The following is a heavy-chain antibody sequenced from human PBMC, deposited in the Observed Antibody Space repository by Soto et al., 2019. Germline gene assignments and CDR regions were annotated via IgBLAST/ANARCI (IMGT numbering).Heavy chain of an antibody. J-gene: IGHJ6*02. CDR1: GFTFSSYA. CDR2: ISYDGSNK. D-gene: IGHD3-10*01. V-gene: IGHV3-30-3*01. CDR3: ARCMVRGVPFPYYGMDV. Sequence: PVGSLRLSCAASGFTFSSYAMHWVRQAPGKGLEWVAVISYDGSNKYYADSVKGRFTISRDNSKNTLYLQMNSLRAEDTAVYYCARCMVRGVPFPYYGMDVWGQGTTVTVSS.